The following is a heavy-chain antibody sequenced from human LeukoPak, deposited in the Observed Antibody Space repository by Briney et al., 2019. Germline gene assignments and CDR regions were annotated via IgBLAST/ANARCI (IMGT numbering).Heavy chain of an antibody. CDR3: ARDRVGGLGGMGY. CDR1: GFTFSDYY. V-gene: IGHV3-11*06. CDR2: ISSSSSYT. J-gene: IGHJ4*02. Sequence: GGSLRLSCAASGFTFSDYYMSWIRQAPGKGLEWVSYISSSSSYTNYADSVKGRFTISRDNAKNSLYLQMNSLRAEDTAVYYCARDRVGGLGGMGYWGQGTLVTVSS. D-gene: IGHD1-26*01.